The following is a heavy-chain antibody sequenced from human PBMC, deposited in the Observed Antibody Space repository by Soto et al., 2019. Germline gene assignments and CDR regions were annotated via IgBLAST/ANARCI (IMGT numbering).Heavy chain of an antibody. CDR1: GFTFSSYA. CDR2: ISYDGSNK. D-gene: IGHD3-22*01. J-gene: IGHJ5*02. V-gene: IGHV3-30-3*01. Sequence: QVQLVESGGGVVQPGRSLRLSCAASGFTFSSYAMHWVRQAPGKGLEWVAVISYDGSNKYYADSVKGRFTISRDNSKNTLYLQMNSLRAEDTAVYYCASAWGSSGYYLNWFDPWGQGTLVTVSS. CDR3: ASAWGSSGYYLNWFDP.